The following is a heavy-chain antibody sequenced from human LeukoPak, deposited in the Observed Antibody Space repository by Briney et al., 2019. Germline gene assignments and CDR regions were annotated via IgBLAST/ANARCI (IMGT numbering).Heavy chain of an antibody. Sequence: ASEKVSCKASGYTFTSYGISWVRQAPGQGLEWMGWISAYNGNTNYAQKLQGRVTMTTDTSTSTAYMELRSLRSDDTAVYYCARVGTFGYYTTNWFDPWGQGTLVTVSS. J-gene: IGHJ5*02. CDR2: ISAYNGNT. D-gene: IGHD3-22*01. CDR3: ARVGTFGYYTTNWFDP. V-gene: IGHV1-18*01. CDR1: GYTFTSYG.